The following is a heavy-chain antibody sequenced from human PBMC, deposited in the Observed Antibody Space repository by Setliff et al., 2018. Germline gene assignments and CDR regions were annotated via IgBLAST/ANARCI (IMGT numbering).Heavy chain of an antibody. CDR3: ARTCSGSGCYAGLES. CDR1: TFTLGTYS. CDR2: IWDDGVKK. J-gene: IGHJ4*02. D-gene: IGHD2-15*01. V-gene: IGHV3-33*08. Sequence: PGGSLRLSCAASTFTLGTYSMHWVRQAPGRGLAWVAVIWDDGVKKYHADSVKGRFTISRDNSKNTLYLQMNSLRPEDTAVYYCARTCSGSGCYAGLESWGQGTPVTVSS.